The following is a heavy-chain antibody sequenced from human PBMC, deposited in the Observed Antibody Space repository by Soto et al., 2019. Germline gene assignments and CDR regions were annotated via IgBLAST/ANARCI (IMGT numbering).Heavy chain of an antibody. CDR1: GGTISRYY. CDR2: MYNTGST. Sequence: SETLSLTCTVSGGTISRYYWSWIRQPPGKGLEWIGYMYNTGSTVYNPSFKSRVTISVDTSKNQFSLKLNSVTAADTAVYYCARLHCDSPNCVPLDPWGQGTLVTVSS. J-gene: IGHJ5*02. D-gene: IGHD2-2*01. V-gene: IGHV4-59*01. CDR3: ARLHCDSPNCVPLDP.